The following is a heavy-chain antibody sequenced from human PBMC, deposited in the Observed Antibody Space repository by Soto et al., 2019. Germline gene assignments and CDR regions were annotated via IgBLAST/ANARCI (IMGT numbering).Heavy chain of an antibody. D-gene: IGHD2-2*01. CDR1: GFTFSSYS. CDR2: ISSSSSYI. V-gene: IGHV3-21*01. CDR3: ARDHVSDIVVVPAAIDY. J-gene: IGHJ4*02. Sequence: GGSLRLSCAASGFTFSSYSMNWVRQAPGKGLEWVSSISSSSSYIYYADSVKGRFTIPRDNAKNSLYLQMNSLRAEDTAVYYCARDHVSDIVVVPAAIDYWGQGTLVTVSS.